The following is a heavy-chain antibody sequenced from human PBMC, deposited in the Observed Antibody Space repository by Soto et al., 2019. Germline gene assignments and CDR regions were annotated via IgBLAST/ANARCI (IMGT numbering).Heavy chain of an antibody. D-gene: IGHD3-9*01. Sequence: QVQLQESGPGLVNPSETLSLTCTVSGGSVTSSTSSWAWVRQPPGKGLHWIGTIFYGHGTYYNPSLESRVTISLDTSKIQFSLELTSVTAADTAVYYCARQPTGYPNWFDAWGRGFLVIVSS. V-gene: IGHV4-39*01. CDR1: GGSVTSSTSS. J-gene: IGHJ5*02. CDR2: IFYGHGT. CDR3: ARQPTGYPNWFDA.